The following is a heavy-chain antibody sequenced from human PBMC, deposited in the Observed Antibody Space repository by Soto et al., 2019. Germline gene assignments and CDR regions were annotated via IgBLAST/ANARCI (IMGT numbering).Heavy chain of an antibody. D-gene: IGHD6-13*01. V-gene: IGHV4-34*01. CDR2: INHSGST. Sequence: SETLSLTCAVYGGSFSGYYWSWISQPPGKGLEWIGEINHSGSTRYNPSLKSRVTISVDTSKNTLYLQMNSLRAEDTAVYYCAKDLTSSWYRFDPWGQGTLVTVSS. J-gene: IGHJ5*02. CDR3: AKDLTSSWYRFDP. CDR1: GGSFSGYY.